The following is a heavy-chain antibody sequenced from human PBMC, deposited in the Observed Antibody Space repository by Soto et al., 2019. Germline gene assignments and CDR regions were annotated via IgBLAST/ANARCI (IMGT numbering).Heavy chain of an antibody. CDR1: GGSISSYL. CDR2: IHVTGNT. J-gene: IGHJ4*02. Sequence: PSETLSLTCTVSGGSISSYLWSWIRQTPGDGLEWIGYIHVTGNTYHNPSLKSPVTISIDASKTQFFLTLTSVTAADTAVYYCARGPFFARYQPFDAWGRGILVTVSS. D-gene: IGHD1-20*01. CDR3: ARGPFFARYQPFDA. V-gene: IGHV4-59*01.